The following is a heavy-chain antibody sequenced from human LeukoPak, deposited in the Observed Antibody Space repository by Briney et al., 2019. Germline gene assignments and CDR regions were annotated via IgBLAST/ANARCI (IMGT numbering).Heavy chain of an antibody. Sequence: SQTLSLTCTVSGGSISSGSYYWSWIRQPAGKGLEGIGRIYTSGSTNYNPSLKSRVTISVDTSTNQFSLKLSSVTAADTAVYYCASSVGYRSSLRHFLNDYWGQGTLVTVSS. D-gene: IGHD6-13*01. V-gene: IGHV4-61*02. J-gene: IGHJ4*02. CDR2: IYTSGST. CDR1: GGSISSGSYY. CDR3: ASSVGYRSSLRHFLNDY.